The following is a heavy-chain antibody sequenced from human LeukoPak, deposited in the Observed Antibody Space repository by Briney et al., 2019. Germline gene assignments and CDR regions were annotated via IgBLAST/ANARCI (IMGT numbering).Heavy chain of an antibody. J-gene: IGHJ4*02. D-gene: IGHD6-19*01. CDR1: GFSFSTYS. V-gene: IGHV3-21*06. CDR3: ARWYSSGWYSDY. CDR2: VSGTSEYI. Sequence: GGSLRLSCAASGFSFSTYSMIWVRQAPGKGLEWVSSVSGTSEYIYYADSVRGRFTISRDNAKNTVYLQMNSLRAEDTAVYYCARWYSSGWYSDYWGQGTLVTVSS.